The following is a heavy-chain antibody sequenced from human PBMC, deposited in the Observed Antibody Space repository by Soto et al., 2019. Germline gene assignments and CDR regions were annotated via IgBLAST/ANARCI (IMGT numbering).Heavy chain of an antibody. D-gene: IGHD3-22*01. CDR1: GGSISSSNW. V-gene: IGHV4-4*02. Sequence: SETLSLTCAVSGGSISSSNWWSWVRQPPGKGLEWIGEIYHSGSTNYNPSLKSRVTISVDKSKNQFSLKLSSVTAADTAVYYCARDGYYDSSGGGFDYWGQGTLVTVSS. J-gene: IGHJ4*02. CDR2: IYHSGST. CDR3: ARDGYYDSSGGGFDY.